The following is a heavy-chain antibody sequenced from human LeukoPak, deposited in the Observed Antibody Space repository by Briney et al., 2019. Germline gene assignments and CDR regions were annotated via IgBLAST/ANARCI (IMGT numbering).Heavy chain of an antibody. D-gene: IGHD3-22*01. V-gene: IGHV3-30-3*01. Sequence: GRSLRLSCAASGFTFSSYPMHWVRQAPGKGLEWVAVISYDESNKYYADSVKGRFTISRDNAKNTLYLQMNSLRAEDTAVYYCARWFYDSSGYARRDAFDIWGQGTMVTASS. J-gene: IGHJ3*02. CDR1: GFTFSSYP. CDR2: ISYDESNK. CDR3: ARWFYDSSGYARRDAFDI.